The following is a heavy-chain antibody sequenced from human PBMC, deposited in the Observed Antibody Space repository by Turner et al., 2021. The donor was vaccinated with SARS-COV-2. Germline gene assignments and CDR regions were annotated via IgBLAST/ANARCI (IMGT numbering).Heavy chain of an antibody. CDR2: ISSSSSTI. J-gene: IGHJ6*02. D-gene: IGHD2-15*01. CDR3: AREESGSFGAYGMDV. V-gene: IGHV3-48*04. CDR1: GFTFSSYS. Sequence: EVQLVELGGGLVQPGGSLRLSCAASGFTFSSYSMNWVRQAPGKGLEWVSYISSSSSTIYYADSVKGRFTISRDNAKNSLYLQMNSLRAEDTAVYYCAREESGSFGAYGMDVWGQGTTVTVSS.